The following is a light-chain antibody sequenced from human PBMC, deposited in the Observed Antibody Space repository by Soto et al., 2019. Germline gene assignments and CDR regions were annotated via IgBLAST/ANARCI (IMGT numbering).Light chain of an antibody. CDR1: SSDVGGFNY. V-gene: IGLV2-14*01. CDR3: SSYTSSDTPYV. Sequence: QSALTQPASLSGSPGQSITISCTGASSDVGGFNYVSWYQQHPDKAPKLIIYVVSNRPSGVSNRFSGSKSGNTASLTISGLQAEDEADYYCSSYTSSDTPYVFGTGTKLTVL. J-gene: IGLJ1*01. CDR2: VVS.